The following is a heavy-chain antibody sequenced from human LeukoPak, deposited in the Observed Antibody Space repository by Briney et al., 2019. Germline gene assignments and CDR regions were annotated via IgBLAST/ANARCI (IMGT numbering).Heavy chain of an antibody. D-gene: IGHD3-22*01. V-gene: IGHV1-8*02. Sequence: GPVKVSCKASGGTFSSYAISWVRQAPGQGLEWMGWMNPNSGNTDYAQKFQGRVTMTRNTSISTAYMELSSLRSEDTAVYYCARGWYYDSSGSVWGQGTLVTVSS. J-gene: IGHJ4*02. CDR3: ARGWYYDSSGSV. CDR2: MNPNSGNT. CDR1: GGTFSSYA.